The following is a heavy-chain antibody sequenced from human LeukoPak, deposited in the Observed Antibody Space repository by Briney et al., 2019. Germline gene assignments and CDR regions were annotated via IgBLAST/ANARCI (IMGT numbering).Heavy chain of an antibody. CDR1: GFTFSSYS. J-gene: IGHJ4*02. CDR3: AKAVGNSPYYFDF. CDR2: ITVRGAST. Sequence: GGSLRLSCAASGFTFSSYSMNWVRQAPGKGLEWVSSITVRGASTYYADSVKGRFTISRDNSKNTLNLQMNSLRAEDTAVYFCAKAVGNSPYYFDFWGQGTLVTVSS. V-gene: IGHV3-23*01.